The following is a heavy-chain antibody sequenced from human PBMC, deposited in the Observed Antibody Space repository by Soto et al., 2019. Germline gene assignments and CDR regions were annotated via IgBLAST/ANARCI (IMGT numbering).Heavy chain of an antibody. D-gene: IGHD6-19*01. CDR1: GFIFISYA. Sequence: PGGSLILSCAASGFIFISYAMSWVRQAPGKGLEWVSAISGSGGSTYYADSVKGRFTISRDNSKNTLYLQMNSLRAEDTAVYYCANDPHESSSGWYETYFQHWGQGTLVTVSS. J-gene: IGHJ1*01. V-gene: IGHV3-23*01. CDR3: ANDPHESSSGWYETYFQH. CDR2: ISGSGGST.